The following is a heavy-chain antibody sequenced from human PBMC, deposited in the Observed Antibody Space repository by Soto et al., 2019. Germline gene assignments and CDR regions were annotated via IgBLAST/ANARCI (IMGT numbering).Heavy chain of an antibody. CDR1: GGYISSYY. V-gene: IGHV4-59*08. CDR3: ARHLRILVPAATNWFDP. CDR2: IYYSGST. Sequence: SETLSLTCTVSGGYISSYYWSWIRQPPGKGLEWIGYIYYSGSTNYNPSLKSRVTISVDTSKNQFSLKLSSVTAADTAVYYCARHLRILVPAATNWFDPWGQGTLVTVSS. J-gene: IGHJ5*02. D-gene: IGHD2-2*01.